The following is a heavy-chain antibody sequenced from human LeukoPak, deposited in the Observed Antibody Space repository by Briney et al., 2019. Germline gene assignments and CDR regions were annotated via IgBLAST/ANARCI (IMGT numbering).Heavy chain of an antibody. CDR1: GYTFTGYY. Sequence: ASVKVSCKASGYTFTGYYMHWVRQAPGQGLEWMGWINPNSGGTNYAQKCQGRVTMTRDTSISTAYMELSRLRSDDTAVYYCARAYDILTGYYIGFQHWGQGTLVTVSS. J-gene: IGHJ1*01. CDR2: INPNSGGT. D-gene: IGHD3-9*01. V-gene: IGHV1-2*02. CDR3: ARAYDILTGYYIGFQH.